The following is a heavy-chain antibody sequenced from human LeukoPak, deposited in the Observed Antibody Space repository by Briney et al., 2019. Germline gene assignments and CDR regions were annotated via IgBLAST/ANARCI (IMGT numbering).Heavy chain of an antibody. J-gene: IGHJ4*02. CDR3: ARAGTRIAAAGSVRPRPYDY. CDR2: IKQDGSEK. Sequence: PGGSLRLSCAASGFTFSSYAMSWVRQAPGKGLEWVANIKQDGSEKYYVDSVKGRFTISRDNAKNSLYLQMNGLRAEDTAVYYCARAGTRIAAAGSVRPRPYDYWGQGTLVTVSS. V-gene: IGHV3-7*01. D-gene: IGHD6-13*01. CDR1: GFTFSSYA.